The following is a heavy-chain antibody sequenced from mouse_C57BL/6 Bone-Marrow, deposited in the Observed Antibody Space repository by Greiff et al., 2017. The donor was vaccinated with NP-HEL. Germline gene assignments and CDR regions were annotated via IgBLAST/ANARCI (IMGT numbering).Heavy chain of an antibody. J-gene: IGHJ2*01. Sequence: QVQLQQSGAELARPGASVKLSCKASGYTFTSYGISWVKQRTGQGLEWIGEIYPRSGNTYYNEKFKGKATLTADKSSSTAYMELRSLTSEDSAVYFCARSAAGYDYEGDYFDYWGQGTTLTVSS. CDR1: GYTFTSYG. V-gene: IGHV1-81*01. CDR2: IYPRSGNT. D-gene: IGHD2-4*01. CDR3: ARSAAGYDYEGDYFDY.